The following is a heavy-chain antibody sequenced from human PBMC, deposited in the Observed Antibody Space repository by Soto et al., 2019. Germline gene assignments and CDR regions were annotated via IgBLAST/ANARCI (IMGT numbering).Heavy chain of an antibody. CDR1: GFTFSDYY. V-gene: IGHV3-11*01. J-gene: IGHJ6*02. CDR2: ISSSGSTI. Sequence: PGGSLRLSCAASGFTFSDYYMSWIRQAPGKGLEWVSYISSSGSTIYYADSVKGRFTISRDNAKNSLYLQMNSLRAEDTAVYYCARDKGLIAARRDYYYYGMDVWGQGTTGTVS. D-gene: IGHD6-6*01. CDR3: ARDKGLIAARRDYYYYGMDV.